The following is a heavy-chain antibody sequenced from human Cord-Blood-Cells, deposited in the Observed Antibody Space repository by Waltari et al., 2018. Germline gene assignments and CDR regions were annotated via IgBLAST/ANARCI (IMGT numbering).Heavy chain of an antibody. CDR1: AGTFSSYA. D-gene: IGHD3-16*02. CDR3: ARERVWGSYRHYCDY. Sequence: QVQLVQSGAAVTKPGSSVKVSCKASAGTFSSYAISWVRQAPGQGLERMGGIIPIFGTANYAQKFQGRVTITADESTSTAYMELSRLRSEDTAVYYCARERVWGSYRHYCDYWGQGTLVTVAS. V-gene: IGHV1-69*01. CDR2: IIPIFGTA. J-gene: IGHJ4*02.